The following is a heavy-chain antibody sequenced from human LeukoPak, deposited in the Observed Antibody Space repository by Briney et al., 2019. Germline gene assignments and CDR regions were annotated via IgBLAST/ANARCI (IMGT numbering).Heavy chain of an antibody. J-gene: IGHJ4*01. Sequence: TSETLSLTCAVYGGSFSGYYWSWIRQPPGKGPEWIGEINHSGSTNYNPSLKSRVTISVDTSKNQFSLNLSPVTAADTAVYYCARGKYYYGSGSYPNPLYYFDYWGQGTLVTVSS. V-gene: IGHV4-34*01. CDR2: INHSGST. CDR1: GGSFSGYY. D-gene: IGHD3-10*01. CDR3: ARGKYYYGSGSYPNPLYYFDY.